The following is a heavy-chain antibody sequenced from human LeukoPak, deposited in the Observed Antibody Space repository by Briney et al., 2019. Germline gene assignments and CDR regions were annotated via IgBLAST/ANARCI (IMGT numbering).Heavy chain of an antibody. D-gene: IGHD4-23*01. CDR1: GFIFSNFW. J-gene: IGHJ4*02. Sequence: GGSLRLSCAASGFIFSNFWMSWVRQAPGKGLEWVANIKQDGSEKYYVDSVKGRFTLSRDNAKNSLYLQMNSLRAEDTAVYYCARLRNYGGNRVEDYWGQGTLVTVSS. CDR3: ARLRNYGGNRVEDY. CDR2: IKQDGSEK. V-gene: IGHV3-7*01.